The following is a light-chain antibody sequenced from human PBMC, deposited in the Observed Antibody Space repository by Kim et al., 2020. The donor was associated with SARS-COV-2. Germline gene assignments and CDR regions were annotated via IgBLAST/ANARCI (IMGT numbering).Light chain of an antibody. J-gene: IGKJ1*01. V-gene: IGKV1-39*01. Sequence: DIQMTQSPLSLSASVGDTVTITCRASQTVGSHLNWFQHKPGKVPKLLIFGASNLQRGAPSRFSASGSGTDFTLTISSLQPEDFVTYYCQKTYSIPTFGPGTKVEIK. CDR3: QKTYSIPT. CDR2: GAS. CDR1: QTVGSH.